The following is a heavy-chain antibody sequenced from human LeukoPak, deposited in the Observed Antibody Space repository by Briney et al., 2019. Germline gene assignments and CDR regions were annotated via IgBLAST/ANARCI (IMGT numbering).Heavy chain of an antibody. J-gene: IGHJ4*02. D-gene: IGHD1-26*01. CDR2: ITDRGSDT. Sequence: GGSLRLSCAASGFTFSNYAMTWVRQAPGKGLEWVSSITDRGSDTYYADSVKGQFTISRDNSKNTLYLQTNSLRVEDTAVYYCAKGSRGNYDYWGQGTLVTVSS. CDR1: GFTFSNYA. CDR3: AKGSRGNYDY. V-gene: IGHV3-23*01.